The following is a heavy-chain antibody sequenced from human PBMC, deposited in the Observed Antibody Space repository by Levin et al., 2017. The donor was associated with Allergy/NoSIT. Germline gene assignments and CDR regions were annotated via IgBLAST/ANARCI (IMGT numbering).Heavy chain of an antibody. CDR3: ASIVCYGSTCDS. J-gene: IGHJ4*02. Sequence: GESLKISCVGSGFTFSSYWMSWVRQAPGKGLEWVANIKQDGSAKYYVDSVKGRFTISRDNAKNSLDLQMNSLRAEDTAVYYCASIVCYGSTCDSWGQGTLVTVSS. V-gene: IGHV3-7*01. CDR2: IKQDGSAK. D-gene: IGHD2-15*01. CDR1: GFTFSSYW.